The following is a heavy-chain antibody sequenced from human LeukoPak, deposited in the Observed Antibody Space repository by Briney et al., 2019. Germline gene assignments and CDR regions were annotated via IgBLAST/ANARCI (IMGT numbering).Heavy chain of an antibody. CDR2: ISGSGGST. D-gene: IGHD3-10*01. CDR3: AKDLEDYGSGSYYEPNYYYYYMDV. Sequence: GGSLRLSCAASGFTFDDYGMSWVRQAPGKGLEWVSAISGSGGSTYYADSVKGRFTISRDNSKNTLYLQMNSLRAEDTAVYYCAKDLEDYGSGSYYEPNYYYYYMDVWGKGTTVTVSS. J-gene: IGHJ6*03. V-gene: IGHV3-23*01. CDR1: GFTFDDYG.